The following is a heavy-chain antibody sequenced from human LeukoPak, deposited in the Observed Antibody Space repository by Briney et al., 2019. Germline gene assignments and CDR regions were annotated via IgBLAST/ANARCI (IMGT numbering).Heavy chain of an antibody. V-gene: IGHV3-30*02. CDR3: TKGTYFGDAEDMDV. D-gene: IGHD3-16*01. Sequence: GGSLRLSCAASGFTFSTYAMSWVRQAPGKGLEWVAFIRYDASNGYYADSVKGRFTISRDNSKNTLYLQMNSLRAEDTAVYYCTKGTYFGDAEDMDVWGKGTTVTVSS. CDR1: GFTFSTYA. J-gene: IGHJ6*03. CDR2: IRYDASNG.